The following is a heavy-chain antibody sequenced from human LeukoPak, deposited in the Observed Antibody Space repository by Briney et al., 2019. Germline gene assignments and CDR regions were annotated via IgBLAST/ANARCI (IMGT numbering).Heavy chain of an antibody. D-gene: IGHD2-15*01. CDR3: ARGGIVVVVAAIYNY. CDR2: ISSSGSTI. CDR1: GFTFSDYY. Sequence: PGGSLRLSCAASGFTFSDYYMSCLRPAPGKGLEWVSYISSSGSTIYYADSVKGRFTISGDNPKNSLDLQMDSLRDEDTAVYYCARGGIVVVVAAIYNYWGQGTLVTVSS. J-gene: IGHJ4*02. V-gene: IGHV3-11*04.